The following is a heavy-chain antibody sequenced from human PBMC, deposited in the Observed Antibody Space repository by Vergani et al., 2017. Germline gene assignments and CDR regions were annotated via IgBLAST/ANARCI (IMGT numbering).Heavy chain of an antibody. CDR1: GFTFGDYA. V-gene: IGHV3-49*05. CDR2: IRSKAYGGTT. D-gene: IGHD5-24*01. Sequence: EVQLVESGGGLVKPGRSLRLSCTASGFTFGDYAMSWFRQAPGKGLEWVGFIRSKAYGGTTEYAASVKGRFTISRDDSKSIAYLQMNSLKTEDTAVYYCTRDLIRWLQLLGNYYGMDVWGQGTTVTVSS. CDR3: TRDLIRWLQLLGNYYGMDV. J-gene: IGHJ6*02.